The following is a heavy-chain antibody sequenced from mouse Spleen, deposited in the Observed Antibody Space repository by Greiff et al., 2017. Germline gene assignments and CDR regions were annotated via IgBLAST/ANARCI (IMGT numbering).Heavy chain of an antibody. CDR2: ISNGGGST. D-gene: IGHD4-1*01. J-gene: IGHJ3*01. V-gene: IGHV5-12*02. CDR1: GFSFSDYY. Sequence: EVKLVESGGGLVQPGGSLKLSCATSGFSFSDYYMYWVRQTPEKRLEWVAYISNGGGSTYYPDTVKGRFTISRDNAKNTLYLQMSRLKSEDTAMYYCARQGELGHAWFAYWGQGTLVTVSA. CDR3: ARQGELGHAWFAY.